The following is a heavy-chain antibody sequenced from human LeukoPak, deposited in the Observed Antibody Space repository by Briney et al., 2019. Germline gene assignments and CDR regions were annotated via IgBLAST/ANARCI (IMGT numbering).Heavy chain of an antibody. Sequence: SETLSLTCTVSGGSISSYYWSWIRQPPGKGLEWIGYIYYSGSTNYNPSLKSRVTISVDTSKNQFSLKLSSVTAADTAVYYCAREAYSSGWYPPYFDYWGQGTLVTVSS. CDR2: IYYSGST. CDR1: GGSISSYY. V-gene: IGHV4-59*01. J-gene: IGHJ4*02. CDR3: AREAYSSGWYPPYFDY. D-gene: IGHD6-19*01.